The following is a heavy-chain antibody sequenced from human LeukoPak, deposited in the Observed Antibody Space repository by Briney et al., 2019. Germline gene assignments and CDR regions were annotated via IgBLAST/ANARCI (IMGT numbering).Heavy chain of an antibody. D-gene: IGHD6-19*01. CDR3: ARKGSSGWYFDY. CDR2: IYYSGST. CDR1: GGSLSSYY. V-gene: IGHV4-59*01. J-gene: IGHJ4*02. Sequence: SETLSLTCTVSGGSLSSYYWSCIRQPPGKGLEWIGYIYYSGSTNYNPSLKSRVTISVDTSKKQCALKLISVTAADTAVYYCARKGSSGWYFDYWGQGTLVTVSS.